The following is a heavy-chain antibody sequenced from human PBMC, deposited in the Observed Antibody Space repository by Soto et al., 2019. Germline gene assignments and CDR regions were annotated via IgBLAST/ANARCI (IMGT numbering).Heavy chain of an antibody. D-gene: IGHD6-19*01. CDR2: IRSKANSYAT. J-gene: IGHJ4*02. CDR3: TADLPSVTGPSDY. CDR1: GFTFSGSA. V-gene: IGHV3-73*01. Sequence: PGGSLRLSCAASGFTFSGSAMHWVRQASGKGLEWVGRIRSKANSYATAYAASVKGRFTISRDDSKNTAYLQMNSLKTEDTAVYYCTADLPSVTGPSDYWGQGTLVTVSS.